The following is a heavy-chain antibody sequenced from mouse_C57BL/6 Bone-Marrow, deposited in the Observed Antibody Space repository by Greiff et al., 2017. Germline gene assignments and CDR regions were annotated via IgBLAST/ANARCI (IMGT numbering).Heavy chain of an antibody. CDR1: GYTFTSYG. V-gene: IGHV1-81*01. D-gene: IGHD2-4*01. CDR3: ARFYYDYDGFAY. J-gene: IGHJ3*01. Sequence: QVQLQQSGAELARPGASVKLSCKASGYTFTSYGISWVKQRPGQGLEWIGEIYPRSGNTYYNEKFKGKATLTADKSSSTAYMELRSLTSEDSAVXFCARFYYDYDGFAYWGQGTLVTVSA. CDR2: IYPRSGNT.